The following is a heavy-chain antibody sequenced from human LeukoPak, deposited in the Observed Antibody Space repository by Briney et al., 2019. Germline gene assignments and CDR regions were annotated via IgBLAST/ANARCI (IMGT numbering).Heavy chain of an antibody. CDR3: ARAGGGSWTVDY. J-gene: IGHJ4*02. CDR1: GFTVSSNY. Sequence: QPGGSLRLSCAASGFTVSSNYMSWVRQAPGKGLEWVSVIYSGGSTYYADSVKGRFTISRDNSKNTLYLQMDSLRAENTAVDYCARAGGGSWTVDYWGQGTLVTVSS. D-gene: IGHD1-26*01. V-gene: IGHV3-66*01. CDR2: IYSGGST.